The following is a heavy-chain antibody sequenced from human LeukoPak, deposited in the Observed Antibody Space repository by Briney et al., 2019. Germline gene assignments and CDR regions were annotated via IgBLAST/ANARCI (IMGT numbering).Heavy chain of an antibody. J-gene: IGHJ4*02. D-gene: IGHD3-10*01. CDR1: GFTFSSYE. CDR3: AKDPVPSYYGSGSADH. CDR2: ISSSSSTI. Sequence: GGSLGLSCAASGFTFSSYEMNWVRQAPGKGLEWVSYISSSSSTIYYADSVKGRFTISRDNDNNSLYLQMNSLRAEDTAIYYCAKDPVPSYYGSGSADHWGQGTLVTVSS. V-gene: IGHV3-48*03.